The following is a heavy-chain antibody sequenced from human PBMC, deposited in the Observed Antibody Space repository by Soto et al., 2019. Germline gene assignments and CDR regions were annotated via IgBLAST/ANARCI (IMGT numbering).Heavy chain of an antibody. V-gene: IGHV3-30*18. CDR2: ISYDGSNK. J-gene: IGHJ4*02. CDR3: AKATVTLDY. CDR1: GFTFSSYG. D-gene: IGHD4-17*01. Sequence: QVQLVESGGGVVQPGRSLRLSCAASGFTFSSYGMHWVRQAPGKGLEWVAVISYDGSNKYYADSVKGRFTISRDNSKNTLCLQMNSLRAEDTAVYYCAKATVTLDYWGQGTLVTVSS.